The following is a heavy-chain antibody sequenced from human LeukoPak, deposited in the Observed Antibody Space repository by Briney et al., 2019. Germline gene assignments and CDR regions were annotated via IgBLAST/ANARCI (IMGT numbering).Heavy chain of an antibody. J-gene: IGHJ4*02. CDR1: GFTFSSYG. D-gene: IGHD4-17*01. Sequence: GGSLRLSCAASGFTFSSYGMHWVRQAPGKGLEWVAVISYDGSDKYYGDSVKGRFTISRDNSKNTLYLQMNSLRAEDTAVYYCAKDGGDDYGDDRRFDYWGQGTLVTVSS. CDR2: ISYDGSDK. CDR3: AKDGGDDYGDDRRFDY. V-gene: IGHV3-30*18.